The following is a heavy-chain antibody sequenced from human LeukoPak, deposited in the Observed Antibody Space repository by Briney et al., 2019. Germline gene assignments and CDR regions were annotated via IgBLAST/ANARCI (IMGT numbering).Heavy chain of an antibody. CDR1: GYTFGDYA. J-gene: IGHJ4*02. Sequence: GGSLRLSCTGSGYTFGDYAMSWVRQSPAKGLEWVSLIRSKAFGGATEYAASVKGRFTISRDDSKSIAYLQMNSLKTEDTAMYYCTRDGGTLDYWGQGTLVTVSS. D-gene: IGHD3-16*01. CDR2: IRSKAFGGAT. CDR3: TRDGGTLDY. V-gene: IGHV3-49*04.